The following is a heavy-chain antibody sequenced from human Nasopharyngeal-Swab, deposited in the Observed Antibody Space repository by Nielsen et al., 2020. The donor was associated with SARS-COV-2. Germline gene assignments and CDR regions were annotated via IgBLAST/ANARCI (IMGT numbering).Heavy chain of an antibody. V-gene: IGHV4-34*01. D-gene: IGHD2-2*01. CDR1: GGSFTSYY. Sequence: SETLSLTCVVYGGSFTSYYWGWIRQPPGKGLEWTAEINHSGNTHYNPSLKSRVTMSVDTSKNQFSLRLSSVTAADTAVYYCARGLSGVVPAPILGLGPFYSYYYMDVWGKGTTVTVSS. CDR2: INHSGNT. J-gene: IGHJ6*03. CDR3: ARGLSGVVPAPILGLGPFYSYYYMDV.